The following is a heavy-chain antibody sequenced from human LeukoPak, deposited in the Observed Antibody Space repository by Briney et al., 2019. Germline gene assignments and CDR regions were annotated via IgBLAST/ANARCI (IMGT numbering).Heavy chain of an antibody. V-gene: IGHV1-8*01. D-gene: IGHD1-1*01. CDR2: MNPNSGNR. Sequence: ASVKVSFKASGYTFISHDIVWVRQASGQGLEWMGWMNPNSGNRGLSQKFQGRVIMTRNTSISTAYMELSSLSSADTAVYYCARRDNWNAASYYYMDVWGKGTTVTVSS. CDR3: ARRDNWNAASYYYMDV. CDR1: GYTFISHD. J-gene: IGHJ6*03.